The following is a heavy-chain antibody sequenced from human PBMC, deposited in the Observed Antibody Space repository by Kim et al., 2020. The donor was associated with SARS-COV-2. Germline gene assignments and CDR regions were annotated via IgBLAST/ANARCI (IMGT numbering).Heavy chain of an antibody. Sequence: SVKGRFAISRDNSRNTLSLQMNSLSPDDTATYFCARALYYSNPKIKEALDPWGQGTLVTVSS. CDR3: ARALYYSNPKIKEALDP. V-gene: IGHV3-30*09. J-gene: IGHJ5*02. D-gene: IGHD3-10*01.